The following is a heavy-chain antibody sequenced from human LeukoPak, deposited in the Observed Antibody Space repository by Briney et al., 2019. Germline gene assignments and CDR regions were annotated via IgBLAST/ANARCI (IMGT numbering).Heavy chain of an antibody. D-gene: IGHD6-19*01. V-gene: IGHV3-23*01. CDR3: AKVRAPSGWFNSDY. CDR1: GFTFSSYT. J-gene: IGHJ4*02. CDR2: ITTGDGNT. Sequence: PGGSLRLSCTASGFTFSSYTMTWVRQAPGKGLKWVSTITTGDGNTYYADSVKGRFTISRDNSKNTLYLQMSSLRVEDTAAYYCAKVRAPSGWFNSDYWGQGTLVTVSS.